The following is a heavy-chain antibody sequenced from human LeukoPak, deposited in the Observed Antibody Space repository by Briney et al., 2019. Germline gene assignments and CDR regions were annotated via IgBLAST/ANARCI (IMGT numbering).Heavy chain of an antibody. CDR2: IYYSGST. J-gene: IGHJ4*02. V-gene: IGHV4-59*12. Sequence: PSETLSLTCTVSSGSISSYYWSWIRQPPGKGLEWIGYIYYSGSTNYNPSLKSRVTISVDTSKNQFSLKLSSVTAADTAVYYCARDGSTTDPKFDYWGQGTLVTVSS. CDR1: SGSISSYY. CDR3: ARDGSTTDPKFDY. D-gene: IGHD4-17*01.